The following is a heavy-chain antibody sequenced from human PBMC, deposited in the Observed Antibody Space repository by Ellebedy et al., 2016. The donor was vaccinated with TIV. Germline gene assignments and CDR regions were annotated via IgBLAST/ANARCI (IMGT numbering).Heavy chain of an antibody. Sequence: GESLKISXAASGFTFSSYGMHWVRQAPGKGLEWVAVIWYDGNNKFYVDSVKGRFTISRDNSKNTLYLQMNSLRAEDTAVYYCARSANIVGVPLDYWGQGSLVTVSS. J-gene: IGHJ4*02. D-gene: IGHD1-26*01. CDR2: IWYDGNNK. CDR1: GFTFSSYG. V-gene: IGHV3-33*01. CDR3: ARSANIVGVPLDY.